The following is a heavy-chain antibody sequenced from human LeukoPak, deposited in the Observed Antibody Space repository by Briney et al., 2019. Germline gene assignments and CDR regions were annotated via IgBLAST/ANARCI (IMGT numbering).Heavy chain of an antibody. CDR2: IRGSGDST. J-gene: IGHJ5*02. CDR3: ASSIGYPGPFDP. CDR1: GFTFSSSG. Sequence: GGSLRLSCAASGFTFSSSGMSWVRQAPGKGLEWLSAIRGSGDSTYYADSVKGRFTISRDNSKNTLFLQMNSLRAEDTAVYYGASSIGYPGPFDPWGQGTLVTVSS. V-gene: IGHV3-23*01. D-gene: IGHD6-13*01.